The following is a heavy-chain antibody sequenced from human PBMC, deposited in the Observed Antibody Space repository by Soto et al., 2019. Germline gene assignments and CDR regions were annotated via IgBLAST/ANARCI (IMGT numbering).Heavy chain of an antibody. Sequence: GGSLRLSCVASGFTFNNYAMSWVRQAPGKGLEWVSAISGTSRSTYYADSVKGRFTISRDNSKNRLYLQMNSLTVEDTAVYYCAKSPRFRVATIIFDYWGQGTLVTVSS. CDR2: ISGTSRST. CDR1: GFTFNNYA. J-gene: IGHJ4*02. V-gene: IGHV3-23*01. D-gene: IGHD5-12*01. CDR3: AKSPRFRVATIIFDY.